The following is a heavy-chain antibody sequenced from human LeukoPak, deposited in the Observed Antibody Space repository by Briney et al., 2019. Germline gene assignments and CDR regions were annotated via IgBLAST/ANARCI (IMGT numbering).Heavy chain of an antibody. V-gene: IGHV7-4-1*02. CDR2: LNTNTGNP. D-gene: IGHD2-15*01. Sequence: ASVKVSCKASGYTFTNFAMNWVRQAPGQGLEWMGWLNTNTGNPTYAQGFTGRFVFSLDTSVNTAYLQISRLKAEDTAVYYCARGYCGGGSCYRPNAFDIWGQGTMVTVSS. CDR1: GYTFTNFA. J-gene: IGHJ3*02. CDR3: ARGYCGGGSCYRPNAFDI.